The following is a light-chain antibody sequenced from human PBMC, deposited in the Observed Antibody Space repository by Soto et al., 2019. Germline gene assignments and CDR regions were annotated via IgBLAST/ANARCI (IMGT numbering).Light chain of an antibody. CDR2: AGS. CDR1: SSDIGRYNH. Sequence: QSVLTQPASVSRSPGQSITISCSGTSSDIGRYNHVAWYQQVPGKSPELMIYAGSDRPSGVSDRFSGSKSGITASLTISGLQTEDEADYYCSSYSISDTPHGFGGGTKVTV. V-gene: IGLV2-14*03. CDR3: SSYSISDTPHG. J-gene: IGLJ1*01.